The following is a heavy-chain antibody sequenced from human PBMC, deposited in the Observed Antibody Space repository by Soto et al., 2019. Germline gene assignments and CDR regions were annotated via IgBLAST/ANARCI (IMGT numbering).Heavy chain of an antibody. Sequence: SVKVSCKASGGTFSSYAISWVRQAPGQGLEWMGGIIPIFGTANYAQKFQGRVTITADESTSTAYMELSSLRSEDTAVYYCERVPDSSGWRFHFEYWGQGTLVSVSS. CDR1: GGTFSSYA. CDR2: IIPIFGTA. J-gene: IGHJ4*02. CDR3: ERVPDSSGWRFHFEY. D-gene: IGHD6-19*01. V-gene: IGHV1-69*13.